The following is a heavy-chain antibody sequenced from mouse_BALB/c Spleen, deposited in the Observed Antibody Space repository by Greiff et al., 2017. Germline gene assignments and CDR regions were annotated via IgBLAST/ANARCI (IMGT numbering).Heavy chain of an antibody. D-gene: IGHD2-10*02. J-gene: IGHJ4*01. V-gene: IGHV2-9*02. CDR2: IWAGGST. CDR1: GFSLTSYG. CDR3: ARDQYGNSYYAMDY. Sequence: VKLMESGPGLVAPSQSLSITCTVSGFSLTSYGVHWVRQPPGKGPEWLGVIWAGGSTNYNSALMSRLSISKDNSKSQVFLKMNSLQTDDTAMYYCARDQYGNSYYAMDYWGQGTSVTVSS.